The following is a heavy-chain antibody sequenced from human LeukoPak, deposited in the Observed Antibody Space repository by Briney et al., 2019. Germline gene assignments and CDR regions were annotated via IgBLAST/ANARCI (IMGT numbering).Heavy chain of an antibody. CDR3: VRDGGYYGSAPYHFDH. D-gene: IGHD3-10*01. V-gene: IGHV3-21*01. Sequence: GGSLRLSCAASGFTFSSYSINWVRQAPGKGLEWISSISNTNTYINYADSVKGRFTISRENAKNSLYLQMTSLRAEDTAGYYCVRDGGYYGSAPYHFDHWGQGTLVAVSS. J-gene: IGHJ4*01. CDR2: ISNTNTYI. CDR1: GFTFSSYS.